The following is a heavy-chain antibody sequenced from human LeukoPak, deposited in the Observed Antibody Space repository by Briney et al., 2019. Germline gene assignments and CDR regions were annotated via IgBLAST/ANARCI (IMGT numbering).Heavy chain of an antibody. D-gene: IGHD5-18*01. CDR1: GGPISSSSHY. Sequence: SVTLSLTCTVFGGPISSSSHYWGWIRQPPGKGLEWIGVSTYYNPSLKNRVTISRDTSKNQFSLKLSSVTAADTAIYYCARAGYRYGVISYFDSWGQGALGTVSS. CDR3: ARAGYRYGVISYFDS. V-gene: IGHV4-39*01. CDR2: VST. J-gene: IGHJ4*02.